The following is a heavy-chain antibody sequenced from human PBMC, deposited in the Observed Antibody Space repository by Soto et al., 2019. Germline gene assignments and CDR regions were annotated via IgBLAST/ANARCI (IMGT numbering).Heavy chain of an antibody. CDR2: IYYTGSI. CDR1: DGSISSGGYY. J-gene: IGHJ4*02. Sequence: QVQLQESGPGLVKPSQTLSLTCTVSDGSISSGGYYWSWIRQHPGKGLEWIGYIYYTGSIYYNPSLKSRLTISLDTPKNQFSLKLSSVTAADTAVYYCARSTTGGNYQGVDYWGQGILVTVSS. D-gene: IGHD1-7*01. V-gene: IGHV4-31*03. CDR3: ARSTTGGNYQGVDY.